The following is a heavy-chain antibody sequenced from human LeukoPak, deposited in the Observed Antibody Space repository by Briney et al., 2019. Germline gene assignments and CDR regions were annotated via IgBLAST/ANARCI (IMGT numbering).Heavy chain of an antibody. CDR3: ARDPVRYSGSYYGAFDI. CDR1: GFTFSSYS. CDR2: ISSSSSYI. J-gene: IGHJ3*02. D-gene: IGHD1-26*01. V-gene: IGHV3-21*01. Sequence: PGGSLRLSCAASGFTFSSYSMNWVRQAPGKGLEWVSSISSSSSYIYYADSVKGRFTISRDNAKNSLYLQMNSLRAEDTAVYYCARDPVRYSGSYYGAFDIWGQGTMVTVSS.